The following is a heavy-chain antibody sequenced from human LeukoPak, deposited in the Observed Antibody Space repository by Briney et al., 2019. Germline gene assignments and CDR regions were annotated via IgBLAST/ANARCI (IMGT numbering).Heavy chain of an antibody. Sequence: SETLSLTCAVSGGSISSGGYSWSWIRQPPGTGLEWIGYIYHSGSTYYNPSLKSRVTISVDRSKNQFSLKLSSVTAADTAVYYCARGHHYGDYGPRYNYWGQGTLVTVSS. V-gene: IGHV4-30-2*01. D-gene: IGHD4-17*01. J-gene: IGHJ4*02. CDR2: IYHSGST. CDR1: GGSISSGGYS. CDR3: ARGHHYGDYGPRYNY.